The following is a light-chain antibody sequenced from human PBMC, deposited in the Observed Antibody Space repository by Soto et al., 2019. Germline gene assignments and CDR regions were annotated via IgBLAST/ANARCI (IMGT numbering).Light chain of an antibody. Sequence: EIVLTQSPGTLSLSPGEKATLSCRASQSVSNSQLAWYQQKPGQTPRVLIYGATSRATGIPDRFSGSGSGTDFTLTIARLEPEDFAVYYCQQYGSSPRTFGQGTKVEIK. J-gene: IGKJ1*01. CDR2: GAT. CDR1: QSVSNSQ. CDR3: QQYGSSPRT. V-gene: IGKV3-20*01.